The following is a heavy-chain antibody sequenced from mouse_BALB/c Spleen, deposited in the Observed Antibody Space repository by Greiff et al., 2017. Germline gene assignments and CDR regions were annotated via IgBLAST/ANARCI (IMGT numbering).Heavy chain of an antibody. CDR1: GYTFTSYW. Sequence: QVQLQQPGAELVKPGASVKLSCKASGYTFTSYWMPWVKQRPGQGLEWIGEIDPSDSYTNYNQKFKGKATLTVDKSSSTAYMQLSSLTSEDSAVYYCARWGDPYAMDDWGQGTSVTVSS. CDR3: ARWGDPYAMDD. V-gene: IGHV1-69*02. J-gene: IGHJ4*01. D-gene: IGHD3-3*01. CDR2: IDPSDSYT.